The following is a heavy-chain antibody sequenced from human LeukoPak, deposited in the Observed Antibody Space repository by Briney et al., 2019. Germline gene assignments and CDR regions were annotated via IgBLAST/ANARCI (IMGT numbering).Heavy chain of an antibody. CDR1: GFTFSSYW. V-gene: IGHV3-23*01. D-gene: IGHD2-15*01. J-gene: IGHJ4*02. CDR2: ISGSGGST. Sequence: GGSLRLSCAASGFTFSSYWMSWVRQAPGKGLEWVSAISGSGGSTYYADSVKGRFTISRDNSKNTLYLQMNSLRAEDTAVYYCAKDLIPFIVVVVAATPDYWGQGTLVTVSS. CDR3: AKDLIPFIVVVVAATPDY.